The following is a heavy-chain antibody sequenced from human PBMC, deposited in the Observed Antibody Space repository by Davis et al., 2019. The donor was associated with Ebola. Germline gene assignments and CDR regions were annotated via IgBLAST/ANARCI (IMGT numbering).Heavy chain of an antibody. CDR1: GFTFDDYA. Sequence: SLKISCAASGFTFDDYAMHWVRQAPGKGLEWVSGISWNSGSIGYADSVKGRFTTTRDNSKNTLYLQMNSLRAGDTAVYYCASFGGGDNLDYWGQGTLVTVSS. V-gene: IGHV3-9*01. J-gene: IGHJ4*02. CDR3: ASFGGGDNLDY. D-gene: IGHD1-14*01. CDR2: ISWNSGSI.